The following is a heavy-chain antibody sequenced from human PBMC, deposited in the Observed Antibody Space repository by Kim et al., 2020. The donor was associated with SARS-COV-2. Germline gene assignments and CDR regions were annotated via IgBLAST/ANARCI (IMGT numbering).Heavy chain of an antibody. V-gene: IGHV3-33*06. CDR2: IWYDGSNK. Sequence: GGSLRLSCAASGFTFSSYGMHWVRQAPGKGLEWVAVIWYDGSNKYYADSVKGRFTISRDNSKNTLYLQMNSLRAEDTAVYYCAKDPKWEPDWYFDLWGRGTLVTVSS. D-gene: IGHD1-26*01. CDR1: GFTFSSYG. CDR3: AKDPKWEPDWYFDL. J-gene: IGHJ2*01.